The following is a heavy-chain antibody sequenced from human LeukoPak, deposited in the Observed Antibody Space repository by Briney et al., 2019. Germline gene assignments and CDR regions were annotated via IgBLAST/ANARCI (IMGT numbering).Heavy chain of an antibody. Sequence: GGSLRVSCAASGFTFSSYAMSWVRQAPGNGLEWVSAISGSGGSTYYADSVKGRFTISRDNSKNTLYLQMNILRAEDTAVYYCAKEGDNQYYFDYWGQGTLVTVSS. CDR1: GFTFSSYA. D-gene: IGHD1-14*01. J-gene: IGHJ4*02. V-gene: IGHV3-23*01. CDR3: AKEGDNQYYFDY. CDR2: ISGSGGST.